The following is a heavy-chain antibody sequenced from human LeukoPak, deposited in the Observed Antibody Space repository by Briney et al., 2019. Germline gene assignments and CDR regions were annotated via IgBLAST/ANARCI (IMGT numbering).Heavy chain of an antibody. V-gene: IGHV1-69*04. CDR1: GGTFSRYA. D-gene: IGHD3-22*01. J-gene: IGHJ4*02. Sequence: GASVKVSCKASGGTFSRYAISWVRQAPGQGLEWMGRIIPILSIANYAQKFQGRVTITADKSTSTAYMELSSLRSEDTAVYYCARQTVVVYYFDYWGQGTLVTVSS. CDR3: ARQTVVVYYFDY. CDR2: IIPILSIA.